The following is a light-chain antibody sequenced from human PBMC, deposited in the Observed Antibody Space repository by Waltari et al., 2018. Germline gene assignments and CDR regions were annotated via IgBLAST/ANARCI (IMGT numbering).Light chain of an antibody. Sequence: EVVLTQSPGSLSLSPGERATLSCRASQPVARRYLAWYHQRPHQAPRLLIYGASSRASGIPDRFSGSGSGTDFTLVIDRLEPEDFGMYSCQQYSSSPWTFGQGTKVEIK. CDR3: QQYSSSPWT. J-gene: IGKJ1*01. CDR1: QPVARRY. V-gene: IGKV3-20*01. CDR2: GAS.